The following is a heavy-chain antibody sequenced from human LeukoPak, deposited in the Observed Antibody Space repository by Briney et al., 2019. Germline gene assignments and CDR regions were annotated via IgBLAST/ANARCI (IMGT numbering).Heavy chain of an antibody. V-gene: IGHV1-69*04. CDR1: GGTFSSYA. J-gene: IGHJ4*02. Sequence: SVKVSFKASGGTFSSYAISWVRQAPGQGLEWMGRIIPILGIANYAQKFQGRVTITADKSTSTAYMELSSLRSEDTAVYYCARGDYDSSGYHFDYWGQGTLVTVSS. D-gene: IGHD3-22*01. CDR2: IIPILGIA. CDR3: ARGDYDSSGYHFDY.